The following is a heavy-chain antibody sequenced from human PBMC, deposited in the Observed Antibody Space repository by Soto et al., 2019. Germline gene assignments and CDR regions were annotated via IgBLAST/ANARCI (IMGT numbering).Heavy chain of an antibody. J-gene: IGHJ4*02. CDR2: IYSGGST. V-gene: IGHV3-66*01. Sequence: EVQLVESGGGLVQPGGSLRLSCAASEFIVSTKYMSWVRQAPGKGLEWVSVIYSGGSTFYADSVRGRFTISRDNSKNTVNRQMNSLKDEDTAVYYCARDPWAADYWGQGTLVIVSS. CDR1: EFIVSTKY. CDR3: ARDPWAADY. D-gene: IGHD3-16*01.